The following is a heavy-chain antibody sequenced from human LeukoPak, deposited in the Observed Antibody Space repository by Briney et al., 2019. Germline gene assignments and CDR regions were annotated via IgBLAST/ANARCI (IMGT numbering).Heavy chain of an antibody. CDR1: GGSFSGYY. CDR3: ARGTGAAAGKVNWFDP. J-gene: IGHJ5*02. CDR2: INHSGST. D-gene: IGHD6-13*01. V-gene: IGHV4-34*01. Sequence: SETLSLTCAVYGGSFSGYYWSWIRQPPGKGLEWIGEINHSGSTNYNPSLKSRVTISVDTSKNQFSLKLSSVTAADTAVYYCARGTGAAAGKVNWFDPWGQGTLVTVSS.